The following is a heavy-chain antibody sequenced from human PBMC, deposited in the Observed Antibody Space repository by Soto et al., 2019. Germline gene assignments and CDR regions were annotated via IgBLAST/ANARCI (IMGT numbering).Heavy chain of an antibody. CDR1: GDSISSGNKY. V-gene: IGHV4-30-4*01. CDR3: ARVPSPFDYYYAMDV. CDR2: VFSSGTT. D-gene: IGHD3-16*01. Sequence: VQLRESGPGLVKPSQTLSLTCTVSGDSISSGNKYWSWIRQPPGKGLEWIGYVFSSGTTYYNPSLKGRVSISLDASENQFSLKFASVTDADSAVYYSARVPSPFDYYYAMDVWGQGTTVTVSS. J-gene: IGHJ6*02.